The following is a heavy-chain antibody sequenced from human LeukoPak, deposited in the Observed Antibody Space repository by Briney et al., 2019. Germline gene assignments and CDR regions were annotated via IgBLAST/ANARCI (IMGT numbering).Heavy chain of an antibody. V-gene: IGHV3-21*01. CDR2: ISSSRSYI. CDR1: GFTFSNYN. CDR3: ARGSDTAMVLFSCFDY. Sequence: GGSLRLSCAASGFTFSNYNMNWVRQAPGKGLEWVSSISSSRSYIYYADSVKGRFTISRDNARKSLYLQMNTLRAEDTAVYYCARGSDTAMVLFSCFDYWGQGTLVTVSS. J-gene: IGHJ4*02. D-gene: IGHD5-18*01.